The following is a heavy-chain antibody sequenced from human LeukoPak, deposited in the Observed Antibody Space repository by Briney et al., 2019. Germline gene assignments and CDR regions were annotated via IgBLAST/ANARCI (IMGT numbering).Heavy chain of an antibody. CDR2: ISGSGSTI. CDR3: AREKSLYDILTDYPTQNAFDI. J-gene: IGHJ3*02. Sequence: GGSLRLSCAASGFTFSSYAMSWVRQAPGKGLEWVSAISGSGSTIYYADSVKGRFTISRDNAKNSLYPQMNSLRAEDTAVYYCAREKSLYDILTDYPTQNAFDIWGQGTMVTVSS. CDR1: GFTFSSYA. D-gene: IGHD3-9*01. V-gene: IGHV3-23*01.